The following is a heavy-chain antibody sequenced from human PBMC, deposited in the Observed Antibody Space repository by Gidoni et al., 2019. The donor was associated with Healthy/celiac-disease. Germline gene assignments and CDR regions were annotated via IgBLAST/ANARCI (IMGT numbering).Heavy chain of an antibody. J-gene: IGHJ4*02. CDR3: ARGFWPCSSTSCAQYYDFWSGSAFDY. CDR2: ISSSSSYI. Sequence: EVQLVESGGGLVKPGGSLRLSCAASGFTFSSYSMNWVRQAPGKGLEWVSSISSSSSYIYYADSVKGRFTISRDNAKNSLYLQMNSLRAEDTAVYYCARGFWPCSSTSCAQYYDFWSGSAFDYWGQGTLVTVSS. CDR1: GFTFSSYS. D-gene: IGHD3-3*01. V-gene: IGHV3-21*01.